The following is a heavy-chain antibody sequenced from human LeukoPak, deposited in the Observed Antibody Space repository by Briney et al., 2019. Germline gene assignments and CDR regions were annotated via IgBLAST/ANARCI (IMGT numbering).Heavy chain of an antibody. CDR1: GFTFDDYG. D-gene: IGHD3-10*01. Sequence: GGSLRLSCAASGFTFDDYGMSWVRQAPGKGLEWVSGINWNGGSTGYADSVKGRFTISRDNAKNSLYLQMNSLRAEDTAIYYCAKDGEFIERGFLQNWGQGALVTVSS. V-gene: IGHV3-20*04. CDR2: INWNGGST. J-gene: IGHJ1*01. CDR3: AKDGEFIERGFLQN.